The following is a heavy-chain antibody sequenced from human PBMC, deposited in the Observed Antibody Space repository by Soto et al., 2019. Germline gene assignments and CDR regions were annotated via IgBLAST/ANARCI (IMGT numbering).Heavy chain of an antibody. CDR1: GFTFSSCA. J-gene: IGHJ5*02. Sequence: EVQLLESGGGLIQPGGSLRLSCIASGFTFSSCAMSWVRQAPGKGLEWVSAVSGSGVTTKYADSVKGRFTISRDNSKNTPYLQMNRPSAENTAVYYCAKQYYDFWSGYYHWGQRTLVTVSS. CDR2: VSGSGVTT. V-gene: IGHV3-23*01. D-gene: IGHD3-3*01. CDR3: AKQYYDFWSGYYH.